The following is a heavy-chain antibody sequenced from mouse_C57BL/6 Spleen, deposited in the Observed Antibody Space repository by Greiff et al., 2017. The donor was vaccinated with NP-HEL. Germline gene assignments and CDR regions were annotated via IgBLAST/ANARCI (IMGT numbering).Heavy chain of an antibody. CDR3: ARSSIYYGYPYAMDY. J-gene: IGHJ4*01. CDR1: GYSITSGYD. V-gene: IGHV3-1*01. D-gene: IGHD2-2*01. Sequence: EVKLMESGPGMVKPSQSLSLTCTVTGYSITSGYDWHWIRHFPGNKLEWMGYISYSGSSNYNPPLKSRISITHDTSKNHFFLKLNTVTTEDTATYYCARSSIYYGYPYAMDYWGQGTSVTVSS. CDR2: ISYSGSS.